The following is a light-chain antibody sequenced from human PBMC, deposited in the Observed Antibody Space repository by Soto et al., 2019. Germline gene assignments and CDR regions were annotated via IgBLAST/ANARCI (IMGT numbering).Light chain of an antibody. V-gene: IGKV1-17*01. CDR2: AAF. CDR1: QGIRND. CDR3: LQHNTYPLT. J-gene: IGKJ4*01. Sequence: DIQMTQSPSSLSASVGDTVTITCRASQGIRNDLGWYQLKPGKAPQRLIYAAFRLQSGVPSRFSGSAFGTEFPHTGSSLQPEDFATYYRLQHNTYPLTFGGGTKVEIK.